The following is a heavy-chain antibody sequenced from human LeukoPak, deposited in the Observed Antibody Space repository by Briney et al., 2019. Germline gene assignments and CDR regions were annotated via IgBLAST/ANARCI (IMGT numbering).Heavy chain of an antibody. CDR1: GYTFTSYG. CDR3: ARCGRGRYDYYYYMDV. J-gene: IGHJ6*03. CDR2: ISAYNGNT. D-gene: IGHD3-16*01. Sequence: GASVKVSCKASGYTFTSYGISWVRQAPGQGREWMGWISAYNGNTNYAQKLQGRVTITTDESTSTAYMELSSLRSEDTAVYYCARCGRGRYDYYYYMDVWGKGTTVTVSS. V-gene: IGHV1-18*01.